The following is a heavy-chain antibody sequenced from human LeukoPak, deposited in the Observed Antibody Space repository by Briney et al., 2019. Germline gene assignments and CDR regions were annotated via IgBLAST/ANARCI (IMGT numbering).Heavy chain of an antibody. CDR3: ATIKRGNIYGYFDF. CDR1: GASMRTYY. Sequence: TSETLSLTCSVSGASMRTYYWSWLRQPPGKGLEWIGYMYDSWSTKDNPSLKSRITLSADTSKNQFSLRLSSVTAADTAVYYCATIKRGNIYGYFDFWGQGILVTVSS. J-gene: IGHJ4*02. D-gene: IGHD5-18*01. V-gene: IGHV4-59*01. CDR2: MYDSWST.